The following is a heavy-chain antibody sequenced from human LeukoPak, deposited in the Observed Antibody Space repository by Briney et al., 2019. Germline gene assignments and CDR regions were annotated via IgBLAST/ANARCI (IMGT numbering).Heavy chain of an antibody. CDR1: GFTFSSYG. V-gene: IGHV3-30*18. CDR3: AKDFYAYYYDSSGPPGY. D-gene: IGHD3-22*01. J-gene: IGHJ4*02. CDR2: ISYDGSNK. Sequence: GRSLRLSCAASGFTFSSYGMHWVRQAPGKGLEWVAVISYDGSNKYYADSVKGRFTISRDNSKNTLYLQMNSLRAEDTAVYYCAKDFYAYYYDSSGPPGYWGQGTLVTVSS.